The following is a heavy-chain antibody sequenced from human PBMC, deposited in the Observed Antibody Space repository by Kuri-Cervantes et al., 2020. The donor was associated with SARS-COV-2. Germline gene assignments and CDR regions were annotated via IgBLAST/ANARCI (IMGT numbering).Heavy chain of an antibody. V-gene: IGHV3-74*01. J-gene: IGHJ4*02. CDR3: VRDGDHWNFDY. CDR1: GFTFSYYG. Sequence: GESLKISCAASGFTFSYYGMHWVRQAPGKGLVWVSRINPDGSYTNNADPVKGRFTLSRDNAKNMLFLQMNSLRAEDTAVYYCVRDGDHWNFDYWGQGTLVTVSS. D-gene: IGHD1-1*01. CDR2: INPDGSYT.